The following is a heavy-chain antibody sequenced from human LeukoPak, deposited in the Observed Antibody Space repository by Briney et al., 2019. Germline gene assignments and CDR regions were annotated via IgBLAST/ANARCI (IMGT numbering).Heavy chain of an antibody. CDR2: IIPILGIA. CDR1: GGTFSSYA. V-gene: IGHV1-69*04. J-gene: IGHJ6*02. D-gene: IGHD2-2*01. CDR3: ASSCSSTSCYGEDYYYYGMDV. Sequence: GASVKVSCKASGGTFSSYAISWVRQAPGQGLEWMGRIIPILGIANYAQKFQGRVTITADKSTSTAYMELSSLRSEDTAVYYCASSCSSTSCYGEDYYYYGMDVWGQGTTVTVSS.